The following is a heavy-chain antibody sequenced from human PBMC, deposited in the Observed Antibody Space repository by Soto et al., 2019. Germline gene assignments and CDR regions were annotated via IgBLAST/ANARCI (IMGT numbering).Heavy chain of an antibody. D-gene: IGHD5-12*01. CDR2: IHYSGST. J-gene: IGHJ5*02. CDR1: GDSISSRSYY. CDR3: ARAMGDGYNYVGWFDP. V-gene: IGHV4-39*07. Sequence: SETLSLTCTVSGDSISSRSYYWGWIRQPPGQGLEWIGNIHYSGSTSYNPSLKSRATISVDTSQNQFSLKLSSVTAADTAVYYCARAMGDGYNYVGWFDPWGQGTLVTVSS.